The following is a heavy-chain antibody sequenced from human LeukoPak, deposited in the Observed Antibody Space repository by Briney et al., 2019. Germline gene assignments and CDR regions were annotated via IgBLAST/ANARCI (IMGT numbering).Heavy chain of an antibody. J-gene: IGHJ4*02. D-gene: IGHD2-15*01. V-gene: IGHV3-21*01. Sequence: GGSLRLSCAASGFTSSSYSMNWVRQAPGKGLEWVSSISSSSSYIYYADSVKGRFTISRDNAKNSLYLQMNSLRAEDTAVYYCARVGVGYCSGGSCRYFDYWGQGTLVTVSS. CDR3: ARVGVGYCSGGSCRYFDY. CDR1: GFTSSSYS. CDR2: ISSSSSYI.